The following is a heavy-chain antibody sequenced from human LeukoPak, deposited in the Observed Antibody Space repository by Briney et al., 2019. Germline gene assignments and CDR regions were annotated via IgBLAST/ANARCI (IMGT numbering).Heavy chain of an antibody. CDR2: ISSSTSII. Sequence: PGGSLRLSCEASGFTFSDYNMNWVRQAPGKGLEWVSYISSSTSIIYYADSVKGRFTISRDNAKDSLYLQMNSLRAEDTAVYYCARAIVATLGHYYYYMDVWGKGTTVTVSS. V-gene: IGHV3-48*01. D-gene: IGHD5-12*01. J-gene: IGHJ6*03. CDR1: GFTFSDYN. CDR3: ARAIVATLGHYYYYMDV.